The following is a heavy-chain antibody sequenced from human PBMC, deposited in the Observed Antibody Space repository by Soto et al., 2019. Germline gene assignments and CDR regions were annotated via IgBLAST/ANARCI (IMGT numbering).Heavy chain of an antibody. V-gene: IGHV1-69*01. D-gene: IGHD2-15*01. CDR1: GGTFSSYA. CDR2: IIPIFGTA. J-gene: IGHJ5*02. CDR3: AGGEEGYCSGGSCYFNWFDP. Sequence: QVQLVQSGAEVKKPGSSVKVSCKASGGTFSSYAISWVRQAPGQGLEWMGGIIPIFGTANYAQKFQGRVTITADESTSTAYMELSSLRSEDTAVYYCAGGEEGYCSGGSCYFNWFDPWGQGTLVTVCS.